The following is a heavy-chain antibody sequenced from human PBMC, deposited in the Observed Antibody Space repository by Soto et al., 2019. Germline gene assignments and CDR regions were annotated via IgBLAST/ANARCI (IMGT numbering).Heavy chain of an antibody. CDR3: ARGAAAAPRDGCFDY. D-gene: IGHD6-13*01. Sequence: GGSLRLSCAASGFTFSSYGMHWVRQAPGKGLEWVAVISYDGSNKYYADSVKGRFTISRENAKNSLYLQMNSLRAGDTAVYYCARGAAAAPRDGCFDYWGQGTLVTVSS. J-gene: IGHJ4*02. V-gene: IGHV3-30*03. CDR2: ISYDGSNK. CDR1: GFTFSSYG.